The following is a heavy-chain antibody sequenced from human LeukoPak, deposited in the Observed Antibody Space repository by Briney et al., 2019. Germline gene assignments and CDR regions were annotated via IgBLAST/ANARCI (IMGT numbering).Heavy chain of an antibody. CDR1: GFSFSTYG. J-gene: IGHJ5*02. Sequence: GGALRLSCAASGFSFSTYGMHWVRQAPRKGREWVAVIWNDGNDKRYADSVKGRFTVSRDNSKNTLYLQMNVLGSDDTAIYYCARDALDPRPTPHNWFDPSGQGTPVIVSS. CDR2: IWNDGNDK. CDR3: ARDALDPRPTPHNWFDP. V-gene: IGHV3-33*08.